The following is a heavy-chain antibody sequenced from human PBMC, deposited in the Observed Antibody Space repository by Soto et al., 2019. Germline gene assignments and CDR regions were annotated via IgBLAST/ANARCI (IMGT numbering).Heavy chain of an antibody. D-gene: IGHD4-17*01. CDR1: GFTFSSYE. CDR2: ISSGGSTI. J-gene: IGHJ4*02. CDR3: ARDDYGDYGSGSIDY. V-gene: IGHV3-48*03. Sequence: EVQLVESGGGFVQPGGSLRLSCAASGFTFSSYEMNWVRQAPGKGLEWVSYISSGGSTIFYADSVKGRFTISQDNAKNSLYLQMNSLRAEDTAIYYCARDDYGDYGSGSIDYWGQGTLVTVSS.